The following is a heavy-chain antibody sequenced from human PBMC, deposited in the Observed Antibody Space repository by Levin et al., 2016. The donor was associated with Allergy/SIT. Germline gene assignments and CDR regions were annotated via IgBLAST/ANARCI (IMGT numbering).Heavy chain of an antibody. V-gene: IGHV3-7*05. Sequence: GGSLRLSCAASGFTFSVYWMIWVRQAPGKGLEWVATINQGGSEQYYGDSVKGRFTISRDNTDNSLYLHMSSLRAEDTAVYYCARDRMVRGVIEGNVWGQGTTVTVSS. J-gene: IGHJ6*02. CDR3: ARDRMVRGVIEGNV. CDR2: INQGGSEQ. D-gene: IGHD3-10*01. CDR1: GFTFSVYW.